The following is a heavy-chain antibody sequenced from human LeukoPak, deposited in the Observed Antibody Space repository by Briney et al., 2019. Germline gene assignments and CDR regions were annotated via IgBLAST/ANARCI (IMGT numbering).Heavy chain of an antibody. CDR3: ATYYLDTSARD. CDR1: GRTFTAYC. Sequence: ASVKVSCRASGRTFTAYCMFWVRQAPGQGLEWMGWINPNSGGTNYAPKFQGRVTMIRDTPISTAYMELSSLRSDDTAVYFCATYYLDTSARDWGQGTLVTVSS. D-gene: IGHD3-22*01. J-gene: IGHJ4*02. V-gene: IGHV1-2*02. CDR2: INPNSGGT.